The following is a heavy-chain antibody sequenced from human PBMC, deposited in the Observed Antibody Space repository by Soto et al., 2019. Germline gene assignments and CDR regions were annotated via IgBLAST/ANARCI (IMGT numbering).Heavy chain of an antibody. D-gene: IGHD1-26*01. CDR2: ISYDGSNK. CDR1: GFTFSSYA. Sequence: GGSLRLSCAASGFTFSSYAMHWVRQAPGKGLEWVAVISYDGSNKYYADSVKGRFTISRDNSKNTLYLQMNSLRAEDTAVYYCARGNLKGVGAIYYWDQGTLVTVSS. V-gene: IGHV3-30-3*01. J-gene: IGHJ4*02. CDR3: ARGNLKGVGAIYY.